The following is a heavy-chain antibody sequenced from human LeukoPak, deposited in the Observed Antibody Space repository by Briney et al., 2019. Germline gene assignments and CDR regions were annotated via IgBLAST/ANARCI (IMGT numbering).Heavy chain of an antibody. Sequence: ASVKVSCKVSGYTLTELSMHWVRQAPGKGLEGMRGFDPEDGDTTYAQKFQGRVTMTEDTSTDTAYMELSSLRSEDTAVYYCARTVFGYCSSTSCYRAYYYYYMDVWGKGTTVTVSS. V-gene: IGHV1-24*01. J-gene: IGHJ6*03. CDR2: FDPEDGDT. CDR1: GYTLTELS. D-gene: IGHD2-2*02. CDR3: ARTVFGYCSSTSCYRAYYYYYMDV.